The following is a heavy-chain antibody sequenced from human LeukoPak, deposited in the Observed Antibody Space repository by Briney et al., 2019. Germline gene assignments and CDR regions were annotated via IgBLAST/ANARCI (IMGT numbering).Heavy chain of an antibody. CDR3: ARATIVPAAINWFDP. V-gene: IGHV4-30-4*01. CDR1: GGSISSGAYY. CDR2: IYHSETT. D-gene: IGHD2-2*02. Sequence: PSETLSLTCTVSGGSISSGAYYWSWIRQPPGKGLEWIGYIYHSETTYYNPSLKSRVTMSVDTSKNQFSLKLSSVTAADTAVYYCARATIVPAAINWFDPWGQGTLVTVSS. J-gene: IGHJ5*02.